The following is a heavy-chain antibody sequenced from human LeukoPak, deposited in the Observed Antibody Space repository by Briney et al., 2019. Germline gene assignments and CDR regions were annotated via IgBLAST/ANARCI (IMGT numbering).Heavy chain of an antibody. D-gene: IGHD4-17*01. CDR1: GVTVGTNY. J-gene: IGHJ2*01. Sequence: GGSLRLSCAASGVTVGTNYMSWVRQAPGKGLEWVSVIYSDGSTHYADSVKGRFIISRDNSKNTLFLQMNGLRAEDTAVYYCARWGLYYGDPPGYFDLWGRGTLVTVSS. CDR3: ARWGLYYGDPPGYFDL. CDR2: IYSDGST. V-gene: IGHV3-66*01.